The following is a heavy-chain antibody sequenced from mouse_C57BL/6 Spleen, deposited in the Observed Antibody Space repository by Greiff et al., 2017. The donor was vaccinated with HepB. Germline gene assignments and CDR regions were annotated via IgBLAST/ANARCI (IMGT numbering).Heavy chain of an antibody. J-gene: IGHJ2*01. Sequence: KQRPGQGLEWIGNIYPSDSETHYNQKFKDKATLTVDKSSSTAYMQLSSLTSEDSAVYYCASGYGSSWSYWGQGTTLTVSS. D-gene: IGHD1-1*01. CDR3: ASGYGSSWSY. CDR2: IYPSDSET. V-gene: IGHV1-61*01.